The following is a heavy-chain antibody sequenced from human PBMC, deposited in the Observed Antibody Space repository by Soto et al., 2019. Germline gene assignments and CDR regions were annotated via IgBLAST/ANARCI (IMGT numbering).Heavy chain of an antibody. CDR1: GGTFSPYT. J-gene: IGHJ4*02. V-gene: IGHV1-69*08. Sequence: QVQLVQSGAEVKKPRSSVKVSCTASGGTFSPYTINWVRQAPGQGLEWMGRIIPFHGVTNYAQKFQARVTITADKSTSTAYMELSGLRFEDTAMYYCTRDWEITVSTWSFGGFWGRGTLVTVAS. CDR2: IIPFHGVT. CDR3: TRDWEITVSTWSFGGF. D-gene: IGHD3-10*01.